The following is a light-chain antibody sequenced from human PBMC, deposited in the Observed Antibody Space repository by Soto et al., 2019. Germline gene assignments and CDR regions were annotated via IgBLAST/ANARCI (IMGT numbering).Light chain of an antibody. CDR3: QLYDSSPRT. J-gene: IGKJ1*01. V-gene: IGKV3-20*01. Sequence: EIVLTQSPGTLSLSPGERATLSCRASQSVNINYLAWYQQKPGQGPRLLMYGASSRATGIPARFSGSGSGTDFTLTSSRLAPEDFALCYGQLYDSSPRTFGQGTKVEIK. CDR2: GAS. CDR1: QSVNINY.